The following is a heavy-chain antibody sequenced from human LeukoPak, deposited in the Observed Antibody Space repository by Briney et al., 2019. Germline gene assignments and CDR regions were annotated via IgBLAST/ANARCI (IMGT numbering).Heavy chain of an antibody. J-gene: IGHJ5*02. CDR2: IYSGGST. CDR3: ARGTVTTVGWFDP. CDR1: GFTVSSNY. V-gene: IGHV3-53*04. D-gene: IGHD4-17*01. Sequence: GGSLRLSCAPSGFTVSSNYMSWVRQAPGKGLEWVSDIYSGGSTYYADSVKGRFTISRHNSKNTLYLQMNSLRAEDTAVYYCARGTVTTVGWFDPWGQGTLVTVSS.